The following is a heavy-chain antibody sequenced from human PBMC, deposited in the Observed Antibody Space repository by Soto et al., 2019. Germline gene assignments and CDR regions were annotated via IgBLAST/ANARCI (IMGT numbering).Heavy chain of an antibody. CDR1: GFTFGDYA. D-gene: IGHD1-7*01. CDR2: IRSKAYGGTT. CDR3: TRFGITGTPTPLDY. J-gene: IGHJ4*02. Sequence: GGSLRLSCTASGFTFGDYAMSWFRQAPGKGLEWVGFIRSKAYGGTTEYAASVKGRFTISRDDSKSIAYLQMNSLKTEDTAVYYCTRFGITGTPTPLDYWGQGTLVTVSS. V-gene: IGHV3-49*03.